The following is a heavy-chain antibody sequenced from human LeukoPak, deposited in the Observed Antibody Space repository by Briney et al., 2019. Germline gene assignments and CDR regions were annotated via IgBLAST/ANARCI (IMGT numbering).Heavy chain of an antibody. V-gene: IGHV3-7*01. CDR3: ARGVGYSSGGNGGYFDY. J-gene: IGHJ4*02. CDR2: IKQDGSEK. D-gene: IGHD6-19*01. Sequence: GGSLSLSCAASGFTFSSYWMSWVRQAPGKGLEWVANIKQDGSEKYYVDSVKGRFTISRDNAKNSLYLQMNSLRAEDTAVYYCARGVGYSSGGNGGYFDYWGQGTLVTVSS. CDR1: GFTFSSYW.